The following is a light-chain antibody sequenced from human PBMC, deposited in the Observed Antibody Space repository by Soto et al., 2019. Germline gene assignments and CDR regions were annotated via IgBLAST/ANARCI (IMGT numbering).Light chain of an antibody. J-gene: IGLJ1*01. Sequence: QSALTPPPSASGSPGQSVAISCTGTASDIGGYSFVSWYQQHPGKAPKLLIYDVNKRPSGVPDRFSGSKSGNTASLTVSGLQAEDAAEDYCSAHGGTNPSVFGTGTKVTVL. CDR2: DVN. CDR3: SAHGGTNPSV. V-gene: IGLV2-8*01. CDR1: ASDIGGYSF.